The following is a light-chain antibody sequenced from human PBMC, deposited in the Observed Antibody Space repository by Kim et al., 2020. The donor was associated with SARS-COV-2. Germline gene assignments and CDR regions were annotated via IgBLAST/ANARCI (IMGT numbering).Light chain of an antibody. Sequence: APGQTAEINWGGSRIGTKSVHWYQQRPGQAPVVVIYSDRERPSGIPERLSGSNSGSTATLTLSGVEAGDEADYYCQVWDSNSDHVVFGGGTKLTVL. CDR2: SDR. CDR1: RIGTKS. J-gene: IGLJ3*02. V-gene: IGLV3-21*04. CDR3: QVWDSNSDHVV.